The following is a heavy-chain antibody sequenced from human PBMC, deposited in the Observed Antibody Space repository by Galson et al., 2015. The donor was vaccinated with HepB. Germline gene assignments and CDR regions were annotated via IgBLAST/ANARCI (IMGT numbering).Heavy chain of an antibody. D-gene: IGHD2-2*01. CDR3: AFHRGYCSSTSCPFDY. Sequence: SVKVSCKASGYTFTGYYMHWVRQAPGQGLEWMGWINPNSGGTNYAQKFQGWVTMTRDTSISTAYMELSRLRSDDTAVYYCAFHRGYCSSTSCPFDYWGQGTLVTVSS. J-gene: IGHJ4*02. CDR1: GYTFTGYY. V-gene: IGHV1-2*04. CDR2: INPNSGGT.